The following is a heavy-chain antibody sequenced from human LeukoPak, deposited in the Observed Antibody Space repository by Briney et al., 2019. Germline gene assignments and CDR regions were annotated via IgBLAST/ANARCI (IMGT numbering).Heavy chain of an antibody. CDR2: IIPIFGTA. V-gene: IGHV1-69*05. J-gene: IGHJ6*02. Sequence: SVKVSCKASGGTFSSYAISWVRQAPGQGLEWMGGIIPIFGTANYAQKFQGRVTITTDESTSTAYMELSSLRSEDTAVYYCAGTPHYYYYGMDVWGQGTTVTVSS. CDR1: GGTFSSYA. CDR3: AGTPHYYYYGMDV.